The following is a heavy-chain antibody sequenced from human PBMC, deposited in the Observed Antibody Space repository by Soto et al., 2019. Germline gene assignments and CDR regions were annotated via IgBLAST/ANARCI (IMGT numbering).Heavy chain of an antibody. V-gene: IGHV2-5*02. Sequence: QITLKESGPPLVKPTQTLTLTCTFSGFSLTTTGLSVGWIRQPPGKALEWLALIYWDDDKRYSPSLRRRLTIAKSTSKNQVVLTMTNMDPADTATYYCAFPIRGTGGFDYWGQGTLVIVSS. CDR1: GFSLTTTGLS. J-gene: IGHJ4*02. CDR2: IYWDDDK. CDR3: AFPIRGTGGFDY. D-gene: IGHD3-16*01.